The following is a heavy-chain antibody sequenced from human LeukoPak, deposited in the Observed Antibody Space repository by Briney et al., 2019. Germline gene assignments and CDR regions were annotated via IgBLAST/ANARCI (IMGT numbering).Heavy chain of an antibody. D-gene: IGHD6-6*01. Sequence: PSETLSLTCAVYGGSFSDYYWNWIRQSPGKGLKWIGEIKHTGTSNYNPYLNSPVSISVDKSKNQFHLSLSSVTAADTAVDFCARDWGVEGRPGYMHVWGKGTTVTVSS. CDR3: ARDWGVEGRPGYMHV. V-gene: IGHV4-34*01. CDR2: IKHTGTS. J-gene: IGHJ6*03. CDR1: GGSFSDYY.